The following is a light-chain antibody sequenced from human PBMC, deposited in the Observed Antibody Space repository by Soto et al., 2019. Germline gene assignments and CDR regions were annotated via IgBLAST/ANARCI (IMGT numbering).Light chain of an antibody. Sequence: NIMLTQPHSVSESPGKTVTISCTRSSGSIASNYVQWYQQRPGGAPTSVIFEHNQRPSGVPDRFSGSVDISSNSASLTISGLETQDEADYYCQSYDSTNVVFGGGTKLTVL. V-gene: IGLV6-57*04. J-gene: IGLJ2*01. CDR3: QSYDSTNVV. CDR1: SGSIASNY. CDR2: EHN.